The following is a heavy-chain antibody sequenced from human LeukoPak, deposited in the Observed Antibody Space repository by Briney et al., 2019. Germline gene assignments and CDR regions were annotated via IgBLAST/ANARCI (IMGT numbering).Heavy chain of an antibody. Sequence: SETLSLTCTVSGGSISSYYWSWIRQPPGKGLEWIGYIYYSGSTNYNPSLKSRVTISVDTSKNQFSLKLSSVTAADTAVYYCARSPGGVIVHFDYWGQGTLVTVSS. D-gene: IGHD3-16*02. J-gene: IGHJ4*02. CDR2: IYYSGST. V-gene: IGHV4-59*01. CDR3: ARSPGGVIVHFDY. CDR1: GGSISSYY.